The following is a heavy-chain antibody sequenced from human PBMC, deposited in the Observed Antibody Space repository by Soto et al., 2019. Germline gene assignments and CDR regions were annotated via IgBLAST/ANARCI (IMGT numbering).Heavy chain of an antibody. J-gene: IGHJ6*02. CDR2: ISGSGGSK. V-gene: IGHV3-23*01. Sequence: GGSLRLSCAASGFTFSSYAMSWVRQAPGKGLEWVSAISGSGGSKYYADSVKGRFTISRDNTKNTLYLQMNSLRAEDTAVYYCAKGEENSGWYVGRYYYYGMDVWGQGTTVTVSS. D-gene: IGHD6-19*01. CDR1: GFTFSSYA. CDR3: AKGEENSGWYVGRYYYYGMDV.